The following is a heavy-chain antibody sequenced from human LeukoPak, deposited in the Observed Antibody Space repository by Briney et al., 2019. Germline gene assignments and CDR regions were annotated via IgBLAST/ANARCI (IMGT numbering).Heavy chain of an antibody. D-gene: IGHD3-22*01. J-gene: IGHJ5*02. V-gene: IGHV3-33*01. CDR2: IWSHGNDK. CDR1: GFTFSYYG. CDR3: ARDIDTSGHYSWFDP. Sequence: PGGSLRLSCAASGFTFSYYGMHWVGQAPGKGLEWVAVIWSHGNDKYYADSVKGRFTISRDISKNTLYLQMNSLRAEDTAVYYCARDIDTSGHYSWFDPWGQGTLVTVSP.